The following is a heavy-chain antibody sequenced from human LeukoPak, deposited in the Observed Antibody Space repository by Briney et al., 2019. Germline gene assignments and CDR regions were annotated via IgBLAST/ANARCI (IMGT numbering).Heavy chain of an antibody. Sequence: PGGSLRLSCAASGFTFSSYWMHWVRQAPGKGLVWVSRINSDGSSTSYADSVKGRFTISRDNDKNTLYLQMNSLIAEDTAVYYCARDPLFSYAFDIWGQGTMVTVSS. D-gene: IGHD3-10*02. CDR3: ARDPLFSYAFDI. V-gene: IGHV3-74*01. CDR1: GFTFSSYW. CDR2: INSDGSST. J-gene: IGHJ3*02.